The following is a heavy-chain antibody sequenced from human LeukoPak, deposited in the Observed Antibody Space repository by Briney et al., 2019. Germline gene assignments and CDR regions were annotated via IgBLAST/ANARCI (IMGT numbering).Heavy chain of an antibody. D-gene: IGHD3-9*01. Sequence: PSETLSLTCTVSGGSISSYYWSGIRQPPGKGLEWIGNIYYSGSTNYNPSLKSRVFIAVDTSKNQFSLKLNSVTAADTAVYYCARDKAPLGGYFDYLSLDAFDIWGQGTVVTVSS. J-gene: IGHJ3*02. V-gene: IGHV4-59*01. CDR1: GGSISSYY. CDR2: IYYSGST. CDR3: ARDKAPLGGYFDYLSLDAFDI.